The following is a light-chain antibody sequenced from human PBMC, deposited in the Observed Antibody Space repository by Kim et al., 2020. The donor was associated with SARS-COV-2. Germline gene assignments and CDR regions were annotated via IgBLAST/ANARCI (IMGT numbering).Light chain of an antibody. Sequence: ASISCRSSKGLLQSTGYDYLDWYLQKPGQSPQLLIYLGSNRASGVPDRFSGSGSGTDFTLKISRVEAEDVGVYYGMQALQTPLTFGQGTKVDIK. V-gene: IGKV2-28*01. J-gene: IGKJ1*01. CDR2: LGS. CDR3: MQALQTPLT. CDR1: KGLLQSTGYDY.